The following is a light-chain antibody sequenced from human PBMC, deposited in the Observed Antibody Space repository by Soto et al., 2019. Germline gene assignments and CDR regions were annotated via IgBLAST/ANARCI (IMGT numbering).Light chain of an antibody. J-gene: IGKJ2*01. V-gene: IGKV3D-20*01. CDR3: QQYGSSPYT. Sequence: ELVLTQSPATLSLSPGERATLSCGTSQSVSRSYLAWYQQKPGLAPRLLIYDASSSATGIPDRFSGSGSGTDFTLTISRLEPEDFAVYYCQQYGSSPYTFGQGTKLEIK. CDR1: QSVSRSY. CDR2: DAS.